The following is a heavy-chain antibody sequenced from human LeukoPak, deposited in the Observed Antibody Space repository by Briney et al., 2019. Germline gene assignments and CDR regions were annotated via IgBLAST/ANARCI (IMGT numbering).Heavy chain of an antibody. Sequence: GGSLRLSCAASGFTFSDFYMTWVRQAPGKGLEWLSYISSGSRYTLYADSVKGRFTISRDNAKNSLYLQMNSLRDEDTAVYYCAQQLAVEGNHYYYYGLDVWGQGTTVTVSS. CDR1: GFTFSDFY. J-gene: IGHJ6*02. V-gene: IGHV3-11*06. D-gene: IGHD6-13*01. CDR3: AQQLAVEGNHYYYYGLDV. CDR2: ISSGSRYT.